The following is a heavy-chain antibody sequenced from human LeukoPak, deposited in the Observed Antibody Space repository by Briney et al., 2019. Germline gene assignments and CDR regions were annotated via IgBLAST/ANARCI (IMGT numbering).Heavy chain of an antibody. CDR2: ISSSSYT. V-gene: IGHV3-11*06. J-gene: IGHJ6*04. CDR1: GFTFSDYY. D-gene: IGHD6-19*01. CDR3: ARDKEESSGWYAYYYYGMDV. Sequence: GGSLRLSCAASGFTFSDYYMSWIRQAPGKGPEWVSYISSSSYTNYADSVKGRFTISRDNAKNSLYLQMNGLRAEDTAVYYCARDKEESSGWYAYYYYGMDVWGKGTTVTVSS.